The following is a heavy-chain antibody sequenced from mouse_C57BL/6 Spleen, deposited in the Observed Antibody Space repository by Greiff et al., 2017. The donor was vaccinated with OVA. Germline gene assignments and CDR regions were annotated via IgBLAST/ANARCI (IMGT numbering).Heavy chain of an antibody. CDR3: ARLEDYGSSPFDY. Sequence: EVQRVESGGDLVKPGGSLKLSCAASGFTFSSYGMSWVRQTPDKRLEWVATISSGGSYTYYPDSVKGRFTISRDTAKNTLYLQMSSLKSEDTAMYYCARLEDYGSSPFDYWGQGTTLTVSS. CDR2: ISSGGSYT. D-gene: IGHD1-1*01. V-gene: IGHV5-6*01. J-gene: IGHJ2*01. CDR1: GFTFSSYG.